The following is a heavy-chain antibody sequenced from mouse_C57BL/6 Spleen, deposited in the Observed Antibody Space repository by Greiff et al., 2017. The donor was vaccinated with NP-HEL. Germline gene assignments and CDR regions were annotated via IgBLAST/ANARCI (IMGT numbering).Heavy chain of an antibody. V-gene: IGHV5-17*01. CDR1: GFTFSDYG. CDR2: ISSGSSTI. Sequence: DVKLVESGGGLVKPGGSLKLSCAASGFTFSDYGMHWVHQAPEKGLEWVAYISSGSSTIYYADTVKGRFTISRDNAKNTLFLQMTSLRSEDTAMYYCAGTGTGGYYFDYWGQGTTLTVSS. D-gene: IGHD4-1*01. CDR3: AGTGTGGYYFDY. J-gene: IGHJ2*01.